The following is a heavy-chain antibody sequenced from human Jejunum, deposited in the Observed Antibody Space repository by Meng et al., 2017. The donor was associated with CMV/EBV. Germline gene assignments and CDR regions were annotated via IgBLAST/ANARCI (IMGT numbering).Heavy chain of an antibody. V-gene: IGHV4-39*07. CDR2: INYSGTT. D-gene: IGHD2-2*02. Sequence: SISSSSYYCGWVRQPPGKGLEWIVIINYSGTTYYHPSLRSRVTISLDPSRKQFSLQLNSVTAADTAVYHCARGCYTTSCYRGSFDYWGQGTLVTVSS. J-gene: IGHJ4*02. CDR3: ARGCYTTSCYRGSFDY. CDR1: SISSSSYY.